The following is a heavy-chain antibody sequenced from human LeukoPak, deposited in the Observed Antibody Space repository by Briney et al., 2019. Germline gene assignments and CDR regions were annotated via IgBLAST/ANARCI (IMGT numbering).Heavy chain of an antibody. V-gene: IGHV3-23*01. CDR2: ISGTGGGT. Sequence: GGSLRLSCAASGFTFRRYAMSWVRQAPGKGLEWVSGISGTGGGTYYADSVKGRFTISRDNSKNTLYLQMNSLRAEDTALSHGAKGLPRAAAGDYYDNVRDVGAKGPT. CDR1: GFTFRRYA. J-gene: IGHJ6*04. CDR3: AKGLPRAAAGDYYDNVRDV. D-gene: IGHD6-13*01.